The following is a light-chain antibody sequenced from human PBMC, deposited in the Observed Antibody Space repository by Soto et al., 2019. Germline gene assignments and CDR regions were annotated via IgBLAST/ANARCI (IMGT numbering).Light chain of an antibody. CDR3: QRASTFPFT. CDR2: AAS. CDR1: QLISSW. J-gene: IGKJ4*01. Sequence: DIQMTQSPSSLAASVGDRVTITCRASQLISSWLVWYQQKPGHAPKLLIYAASNLQSGDPSRCGGSASGTEFTRTISSLQPEEFATYDWQRASTFPFTFGGGTEVQIK. V-gene: IGKV1-12*01.